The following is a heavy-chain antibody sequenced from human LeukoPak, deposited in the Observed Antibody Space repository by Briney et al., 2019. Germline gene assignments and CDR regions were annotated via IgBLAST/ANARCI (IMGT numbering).Heavy chain of an antibody. CDR2: ISSSSSYT. D-gene: IGHD5-18*01. Sequence: GGSLRLSCAASGFTFSDYYMSWIRQAQGNGLEWVSNISSSSSYTNYAASVKGRFTISRDNAKNSLYLQMNSLRAEDTAVYYCALSTATGRYFDYWGQGTLVTVSS. CDR3: ALSTATGRYFDY. V-gene: IGHV3-11*03. CDR1: GFTFSDYY. J-gene: IGHJ4*02.